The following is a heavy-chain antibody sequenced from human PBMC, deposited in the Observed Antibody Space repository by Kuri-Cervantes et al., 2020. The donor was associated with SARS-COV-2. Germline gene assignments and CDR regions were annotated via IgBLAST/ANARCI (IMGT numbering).Heavy chain of an antibody. CDR3: ARELGLTTVNWFDP. J-gene: IGHJ5*02. CDR2: IYYSGST. V-gene: IGHV4-59*01. Sequence: ESLKISCTVSGGSISSYYWSWIRQPPGKGLEWIGYIYYSGSTNYNPSLKSRVTISVDTSKNQFSLKLSSVTAADTAVYYCARELGLTTVNWFDPWGQETLVTVSS. D-gene: IGHD4-17*01. CDR1: GGSISSYY.